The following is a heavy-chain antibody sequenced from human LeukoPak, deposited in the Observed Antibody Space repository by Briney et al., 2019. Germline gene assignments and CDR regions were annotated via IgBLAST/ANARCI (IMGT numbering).Heavy chain of an antibody. CDR2: IYSGGST. Sequence: GGSLRLSCAASGFTFSSYGMSWVRQAPGKGLEWVSVIYSGGSTYYADSVKGRFTISRDNSKNTLYLQMNSLRAEDTAVYYCAREAITMVRGVIITPYYMDVWGKGTTVTISS. D-gene: IGHD3-10*01. J-gene: IGHJ6*03. CDR3: AREAITMVRGVIITPYYMDV. CDR1: GFTFSSYG. V-gene: IGHV3-66*01.